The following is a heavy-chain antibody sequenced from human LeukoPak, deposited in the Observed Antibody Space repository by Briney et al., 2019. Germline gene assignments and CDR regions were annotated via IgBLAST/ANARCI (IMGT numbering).Heavy chain of an antibody. CDR1: GFTFSSYA. CDR3: GRDHLLYSYYYGSGSYPQGAFDI. D-gene: IGHD3-10*01. V-gene: IGHV3-30*04. Sequence: GGSLRLSCAASGFTFSSYAMHWVRQAPGKGLEWVAVISYDGSNEYYADSVKGRFTISRDNSKNSLYLQMNSLRAEDTAVYYCGRDHLLYSYYYGSGSYPQGAFDIWGQGTTVTVSS. J-gene: IGHJ3*02. CDR2: ISYDGSNE.